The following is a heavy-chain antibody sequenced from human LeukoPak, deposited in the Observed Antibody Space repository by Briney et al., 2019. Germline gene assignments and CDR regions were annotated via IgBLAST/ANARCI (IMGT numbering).Heavy chain of an antibody. J-gene: IGHJ4*02. V-gene: IGHV3-23*01. CDR3: AKIEGSYGPQDPFDY. Sequence: GGSLRLSCAAYGFTFSSYAMSWVRQAPGKGLEWVSAISGSGGSTYYADSVKGRFTISRDNSKNTLYLQMNSLRAEDTAVYYCAKIEGSYGPQDPFDYWGQGTLVTVSS. CDR1: GFTFSSYA. CDR2: ISGSGGST. D-gene: IGHD5-18*01.